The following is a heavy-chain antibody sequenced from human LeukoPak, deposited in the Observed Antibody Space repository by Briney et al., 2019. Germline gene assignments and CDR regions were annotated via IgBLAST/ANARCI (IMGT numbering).Heavy chain of an antibody. J-gene: IGHJ4*02. V-gene: IGHV3-66*04. Sequence: PGGSLRLSCAASGFTFSSYWMHWVRQAPGTGLEWVSVIYSGGSTYYADSVKGRFTISRDNSKNTLYLQMNSLRAEDTAVYYCARLRYFDWLLSPIFDYWGQGTLVTVSS. CDR1: GFTFSSYW. CDR3: ARLRYFDWLLSPIFDY. CDR2: IYSGGST. D-gene: IGHD3-9*01.